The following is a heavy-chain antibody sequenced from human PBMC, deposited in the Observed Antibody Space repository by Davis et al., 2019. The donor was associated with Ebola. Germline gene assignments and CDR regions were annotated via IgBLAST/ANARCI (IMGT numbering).Heavy chain of an antibody. CDR2: IHYSGST. CDR1: GGSISSHY. Sequence: MPSETLPLTCTVSGGSISSHYWTWIRQPPGKGLEWIGHIHYSGSTNYNPSLKSRVTTSVDTSKNQFSLNLSSVTAADTAVYYCARMPTVTADHWYFDLWGRGTLVTVSS. CDR3: ARMPTVTADHWYFDL. D-gene: IGHD4-17*01. J-gene: IGHJ2*01. V-gene: IGHV4-59*11.